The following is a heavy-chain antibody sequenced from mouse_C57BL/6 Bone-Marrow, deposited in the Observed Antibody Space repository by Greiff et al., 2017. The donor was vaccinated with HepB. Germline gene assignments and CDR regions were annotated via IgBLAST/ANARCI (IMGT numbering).Heavy chain of an antibody. Sequence: VHVKQSGAELVRPGASVKLSCTASGFNIKDDYMHWVKQRPEQGLEWIGWIDPENGDTEYASKFQGKATITADTSSNTAYLQLSSLTSEDTAVYYCTTSIYLDYWGQGTSVTVSS. CDR2: IDPENGDT. D-gene: IGHD1-1*01. J-gene: IGHJ4*01. CDR3: TTSIYLDY. V-gene: IGHV14-4*01. CDR1: GFNIKDDY.